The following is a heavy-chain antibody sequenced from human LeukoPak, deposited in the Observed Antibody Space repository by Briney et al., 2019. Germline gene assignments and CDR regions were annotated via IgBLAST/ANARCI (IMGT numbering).Heavy chain of an antibody. CDR1: GGSISSGGYY. J-gene: IGHJ5*02. Sequence: SQTLSLTCTVSGGSISSGGYYWSWIRQHPGKGLEWIGYIYYSGSTYYNPSLKSRVTISVDTSKNQFSLKLSSVTAADTAVYYCARRVVVAATGNWFDPWGQGTLVTVSS. V-gene: IGHV4-31*03. CDR2: IYYSGST. CDR3: ARRVVVAATGNWFDP. D-gene: IGHD2-15*01.